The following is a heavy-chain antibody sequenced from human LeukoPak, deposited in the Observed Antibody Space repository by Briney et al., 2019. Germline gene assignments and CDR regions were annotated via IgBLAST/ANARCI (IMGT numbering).Heavy chain of an antibody. CDR3: ARPGPATTNSYGMDV. Sequence: GGSLRLSCAASGFTFSSYSMNWVRQAPGKGLEWVSAISSTGSTIFYADSLKGRFTISRDNAKNSLYLQMTSLRAEDTAVYYCARPGPATTNSYGMDVWVQGTTVTVSS. CDR2: ISSTGSTI. V-gene: IGHV3-21*01. CDR1: GFTFSSYS. J-gene: IGHJ6*02. D-gene: IGHD1-26*01.